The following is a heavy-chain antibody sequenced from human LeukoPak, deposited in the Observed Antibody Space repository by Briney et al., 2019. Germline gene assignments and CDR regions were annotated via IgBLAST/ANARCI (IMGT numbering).Heavy chain of an antibody. CDR1: GGSISSYY. D-gene: IGHD3-16*01. CDR2: IYTSGST. J-gene: IGHJ5*02. V-gene: IGHV4-4*07. Sequence: SETLSLTCTVSGGSISSYYWSWIRQPAGEGLEWIGRIYTSGSTNYNPSLKSRVTMSVDTSKNQFSLKLTSVTAADTAVYYCARRSQENGVITANNWFDPWGQGTLVTVSS. CDR3: ARRSQENGVITANNWFDP.